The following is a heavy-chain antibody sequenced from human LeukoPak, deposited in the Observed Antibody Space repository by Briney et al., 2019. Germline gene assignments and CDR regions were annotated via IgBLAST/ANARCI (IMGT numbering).Heavy chain of an antibody. J-gene: IGHJ5*02. CDR3: ARTAKQSLWFGEFFP. CDR1: GFTFSSYE. V-gene: IGHV3-48*03. D-gene: IGHD3-10*01. CDR2: ISSSGSTI. Sequence: PGGSLRLSCAASGFTFSSYEMNWVRQAPGKGLEWVSYISSSGSTIYYADSVKGRFTISRDNAKNSLYLQMNSLRAEDTAVYYCARTAKQSLWFGEFFPWGQGTLVTVSS.